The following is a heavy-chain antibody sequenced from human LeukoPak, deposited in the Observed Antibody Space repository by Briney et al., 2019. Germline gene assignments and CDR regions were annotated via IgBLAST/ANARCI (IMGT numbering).Heavy chain of an antibody. J-gene: IGHJ3*02. CDR2: IIPIFGIA. CDR3: ARASRFNYGSGADAFDI. V-gene: IGHV1-69*04. Sequence: ASVKVSCKASRGTFSSYAISWVRQAPGQGLEWMGRIIPIFGIANYAQKFQGRVTITADKSTSTAYMELSSLRSEDTAVYYCARASRFNYGSGADAFDIWGQGTMVTVSS. D-gene: IGHD3-10*01. CDR1: RGTFSSYA.